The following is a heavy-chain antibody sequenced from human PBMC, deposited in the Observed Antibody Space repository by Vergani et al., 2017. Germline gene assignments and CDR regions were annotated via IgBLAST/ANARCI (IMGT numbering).Heavy chain of an antibody. Sequence: EVQVVESGGGLIKPGGSLRLSCVVSGLTFKNGWINWVRQAPGKGLEWIGRIRSKNDGGTADYAAPLKGRFTISRDDSKDSAFLLVNNLKTEDTAVYFCYTDYHDYWGQGTLVTVSS. D-gene: IGHD2-2*02. V-gene: IGHV3-15*01. CDR1: GLTFKNGW. CDR2: IRSKNDGGTA. CDR3: YTDYHDY. J-gene: IGHJ4*02.